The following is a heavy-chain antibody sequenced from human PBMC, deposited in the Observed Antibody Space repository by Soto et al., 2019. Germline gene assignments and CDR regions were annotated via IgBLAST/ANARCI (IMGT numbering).Heavy chain of an antibody. CDR2: ISPKSGGT. Sequence: QVQLVQSGAEVKKPGASVKVSCEASGYSFIDYYIHWVRQAPGQGFEWMGRISPKSGGTNYAQKFEGRVTMTWDTCVNTAYMELSSLKSDDRGVYYCARPPGYISDWYYFDLWGQGTRVTVCS. CDR3: ARPPGYISDWYYFDL. J-gene: IGHJ4*02. D-gene: IGHD3-9*01. V-gene: IGHV1-2*02. CDR1: GYSFIDYY.